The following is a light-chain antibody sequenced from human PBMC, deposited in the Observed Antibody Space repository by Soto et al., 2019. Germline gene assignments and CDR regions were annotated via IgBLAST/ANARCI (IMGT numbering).Light chain of an antibody. CDR1: QSVSSN. CDR3: QQYNDWPLT. Sequence: EIVMTQSPATLSVSPGERATLSCRASQSVSSNLAWYQQKPGQAPRLLISYGSAGATGIPARFSGTGSGTEFTLTISSLQSEDFALYYCQQYNDWPLTFGQGTKVDI. CDR2: YGS. J-gene: IGKJ1*01. V-gene: IGKV3-15*01.